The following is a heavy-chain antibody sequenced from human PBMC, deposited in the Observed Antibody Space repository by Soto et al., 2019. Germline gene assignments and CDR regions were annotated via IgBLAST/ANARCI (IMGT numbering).Heavy chain of an antibody. CDR3: TTSQSIAGP. CDR2: IRSKANSYAT. J-gene: IGHJ5*02. Sequence: SLRLSCAASGFTFSGSAMHWVRQASGKGLEWVGRIRSKANSYATAYAASVKGRFTISRDDSKNTAYLQMNSLKTEDTAVYYCTTSQSIAGPWGQGTLVTVSS. V-gene: IGHV3-73*01. CDR1: GFTFSGSA. D-gene: IGHD6-6*01.